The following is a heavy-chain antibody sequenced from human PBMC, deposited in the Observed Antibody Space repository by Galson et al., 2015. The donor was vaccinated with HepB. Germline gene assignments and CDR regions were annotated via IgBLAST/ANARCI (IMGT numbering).Heavy chain of an antibody. CDR1: GFTFSNAW. CDR3: TTQGGLRYFDWFGYFDY. D-gene: IGHD3-9*01. J-gene: IGHJ4*02. Sequence: SLRLSCAASGFTFSNAWMNWVRQAPGKGLEWVGRIKSKTDGGTTDYAVPVKGRFTISRDDSKNTLYLQMNSLKTEDTAVYYCTTQGGLRYFDWFGYFDYWGQGTLVTVSS. V-gene: IGHV3-15*07. CDR2: IKSKTDGGTT.